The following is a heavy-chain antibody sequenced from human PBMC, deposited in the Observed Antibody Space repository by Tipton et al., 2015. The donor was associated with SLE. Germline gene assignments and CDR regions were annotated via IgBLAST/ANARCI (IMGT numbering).Heavy chain of an antibody. CDR3: AGEGYYYDGSADY. J-gene: IGHJ4*02. CDR2: ISYDGSNK. V-gene: IGHV3-30*04. D-gene: IGHD3-22*01. CDR1: GFTFNNYP. Sequence: SLRLSCAASGFTFNNYPMYWVRQAPGKGLEWVALISYDGSNKYYADSVIGRFTISRDNSKNTLYLQMHSLRAEDTAVYYCAGEGYYYDGSADYWGQGTLVTVSS.